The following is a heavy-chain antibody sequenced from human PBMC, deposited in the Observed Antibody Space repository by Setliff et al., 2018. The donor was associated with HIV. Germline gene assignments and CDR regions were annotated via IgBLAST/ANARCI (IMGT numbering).Heavy chain of an antibody. V-gene: IGHV4-4*09. CDR2: IFSSGST. CDR3: ARGTGYIGYDYSFDY. Sequence: SETLSLTCTVSGDSISSYSWNWIRQSPGGGLEWIGFIFSSGSTKYNPSLQSRVTMSIDTSKNQFSLRLTSVTAADAAVYYCARGTGYIGYDYSFDYWGQGTLVTVSS. CDR1: GDSISSYS. D-gene: IGHD5-12*01. J-gene: IGHJ4*02.